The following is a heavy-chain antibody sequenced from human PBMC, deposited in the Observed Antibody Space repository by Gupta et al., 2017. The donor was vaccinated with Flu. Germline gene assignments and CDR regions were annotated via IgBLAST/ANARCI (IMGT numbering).Heavy chain of an antibody. J-gene: IGHJ4*02. CDR2: IKSRAYGGTP. CDR3: ARNPKEPLVPIDY. Sequence: DYALSWFRQAPGKGLEWVGFIKSRAYGGTPEYAAPVKGRFTISRDDSKGIAYLQMNSLKTEDTAVYDGARNPKEPLVPIDYWGQGTLGTVS. V-gene: IGHV3-49*03. D-gene: IGHD2-8*02. CDR1: DYA.